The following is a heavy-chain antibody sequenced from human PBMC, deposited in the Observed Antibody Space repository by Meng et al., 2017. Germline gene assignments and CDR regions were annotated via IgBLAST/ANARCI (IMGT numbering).Heavy chain of an antibody. CDR2: IYYSGST. V-gene: IGHV4-39*01. Sequence: QLQLQESVPGLVKPSETLSLTCIVSGDSISSSDYWGWIRQPPGKGLEWIGSIYYSGSTYYNPSLKSRVTISVDTSKNQFSLKLSSVTAADTAVYYCARRDYFDYWGQGTLVTVSS. CDR1: GDSISSSDY. CDR3: ARRDYFDY. J-gene: IGHJ4*02.